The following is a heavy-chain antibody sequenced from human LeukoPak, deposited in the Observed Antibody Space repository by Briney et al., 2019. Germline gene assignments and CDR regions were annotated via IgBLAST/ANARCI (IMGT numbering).Heavy chain of an antibody. CDR2: INPSGGST. J-gene: IGHJ4*02. CDR3: ARFTYYYGSGSPATLNYFDY. CDR1: GYTFTCYY. V-gene: IGHV1-46*01. Sequence: ASVKVSCKASGYTFTCYYMHWVRQAPGQGLEWMGIINPSGGSTSYAQKFQGRVTMTRDTSTSTVYMELSSLRSEDTAVYYCARFTYYYGSGSPATLNYFDYWGQGTLVTVSS. D-gene: IGHD3-10*01.